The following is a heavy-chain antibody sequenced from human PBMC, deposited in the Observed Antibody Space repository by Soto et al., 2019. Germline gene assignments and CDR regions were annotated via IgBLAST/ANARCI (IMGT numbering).Heavy chain of an antibody. CDR1: GFTFSNYN. D-gene: IGHD2-8*02. J-gene: IGHJ6*02. CDR2: ITSAGSYI. CDR3: ARGILGGVRIDYGMDV. Sequence: EVQLVESGGGLVKPGWSLRLSCAASGFTFSNYNMNWVRQPPGKGLEWVSSITSAGSYIYYAESLKGRVTISRDNAKNSLFLQMNSLRAEDTALYFCARGILGGVRIDYGMDVWGQGPTVTVSS. V-gene: IGHV3-21*01.